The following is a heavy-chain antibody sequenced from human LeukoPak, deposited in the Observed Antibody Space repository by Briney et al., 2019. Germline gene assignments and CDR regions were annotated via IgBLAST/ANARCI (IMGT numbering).Heavy chain of an antibody. CDR1: GFSFSSHW. CDR3: ERGTGGSRNALDI. CDR2: INSDVSST. D-gene: IGHD2-8*02. J-gene: IGHJ3*02. Sequence: PGGSLRLSCAASGFSFSSHWMHWVRQTPGKGLVWVSRINSDVSSTNYADSVKGRFTISSDNAKNTLYLQMNSLRDDDTAVYYCERGTGGSRNALDIWGQGTMVTVSS. V-gene: IGHV3-74*01.